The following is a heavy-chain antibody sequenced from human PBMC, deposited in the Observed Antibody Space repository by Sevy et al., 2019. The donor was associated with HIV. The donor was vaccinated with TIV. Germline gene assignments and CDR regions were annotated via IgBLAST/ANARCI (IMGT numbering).Heavy chain of an antibody. CDR2: IYYTGKT. CDR3: ARLSRNNVVGPGVRRDGFDV. Sequence: AETLSLTCTVSGGSISTYYWSWIRQPPGKGLQWIGDIYYTGKTNYNPTLQAPVTMSIDTSKNQFSLKLRSVTSADKAMYYGARLSRNNVVGPGVRRDGFDVWGQGTLVTVSS. CDR1: GGSISTYY. V-gene: IGHV4-59*01. D-gene: IGHD2-21*01. J-gene: IGHJ3*01.